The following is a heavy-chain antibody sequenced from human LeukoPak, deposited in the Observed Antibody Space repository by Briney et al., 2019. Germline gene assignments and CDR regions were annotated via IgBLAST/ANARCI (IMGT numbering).Heavy chain of an antibody. V-gene: IGHV1-69*01. CDR2: IILIFGTA. J-gene: IGHJ4*02. CDR3: ARTPVGGSYNQFDY. D-gene: IGHD3-16*01. CDR1: GGTFSSYA. Sequence: SVKVSCKASGGTFSSYAISWVRQAPGQGLEWMGGIILIFGTANYAQKFQGRVTITADESTSTAYMELSSLRSEDTAVYYCARTPVGGSYNQFDYWGQGTLVTVSS.